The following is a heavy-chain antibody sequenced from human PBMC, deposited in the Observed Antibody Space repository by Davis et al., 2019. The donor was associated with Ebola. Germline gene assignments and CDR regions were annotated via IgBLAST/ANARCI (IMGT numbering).Heavy chain of an antibody. CDR3: ARGITIFGVDKSIEY. CDR1: GYTFTSYA. D-gene: IGHD3-3*01. V-gene: IGHV1-18*04. CDR2: ISAYNGNT. Sequence: ASVKVSCKASGYTFTSYAIRWVRQAPGQGLEWMGWISAYNGNTNYAQKLQGRVTMTTDTSTSTAYMELRSLRSDDTAVYYCARGITIFGVDKSIEYWGQGTLVTVSS. J-gene: IGHJ4*02.